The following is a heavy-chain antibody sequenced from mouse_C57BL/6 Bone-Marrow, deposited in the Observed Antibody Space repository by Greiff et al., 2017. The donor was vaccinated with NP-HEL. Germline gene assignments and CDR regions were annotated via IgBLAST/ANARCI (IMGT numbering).Heavy chain of an antibody. CDR3: ARITTAPFDY. CDR2: INPSSGYT. CDR1: GYTFTSYT. Sequence: QVQLQQSGAELARPGASVKMSCKASGYTFTSYTMHWVKQRPGQGLEWIGYINPSSGYTKYNQKVTDKATLTDDKSSSTAYKQLSSLTSEDSAVYYCARITTAPFDYWGQGTTLTVSS. J-gene: IGHJ2*01. D-gene: IGHD1-2*01. V-gene: IGHV1-4*01.